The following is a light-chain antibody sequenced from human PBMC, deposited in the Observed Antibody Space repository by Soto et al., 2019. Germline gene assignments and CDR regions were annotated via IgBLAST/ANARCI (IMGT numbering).Light chain of an antibody. V-gene: IGKV1-17*01. CDR3: LQLNTYPWT. CDR2: AAS. CDR1: QVITND. Sequence: IQMTQSPSSLSASVGDRLSITCRARQVITNDLGWYQQKPGKAPKRLIYAASTLQSGVPSRFSGSGSGTEFTLTISSLQPEDVATYYCLQLNTYPWTFGQGTKVDIK. J-gene: IGKJ1*01.